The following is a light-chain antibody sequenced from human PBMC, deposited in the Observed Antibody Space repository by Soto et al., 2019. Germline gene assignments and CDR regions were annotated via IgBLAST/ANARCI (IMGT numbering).Light chain of an antibody. Sequence: DIVMTQSPDSLAVSLGERATINCKSSQSVLYSSNNKNYLSWYQQKPGQPPKLLISWASTRESGVPDRFSGSGSATDFTLTISSLQAEDVAVYYCQQYYSTPPTFGQGTKVEIK. V-gene: IGKV4-1*01. J-gene: IGKJ1*01. CDR2: WAS. CDR1: QSVLYSSNNKNY. CDR3: QQYYSTPPT.